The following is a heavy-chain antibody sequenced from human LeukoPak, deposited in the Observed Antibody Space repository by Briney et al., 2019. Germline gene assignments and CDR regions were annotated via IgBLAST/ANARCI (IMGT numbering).Heavy chain of an antibody. CDR3: ARAGSMVRGIKAGKWFDP. Sequence: SETLSLTCTVSGGSISSYYWSWIRQPAGKGLEWIGRIYTSGSTNYNPSLKSRVTMSVDTSKNQFSLKLSSVTAVDTAVYYCARAGSMVRGIKAGKWFDPWGQGTLVTVSS. V-gene: IGHV4-4*07. CDR1: GGSISSYY. D-gene: IGHD3-10*01. J-gene: IGHJ5*02. CDR2: IYTSGST.